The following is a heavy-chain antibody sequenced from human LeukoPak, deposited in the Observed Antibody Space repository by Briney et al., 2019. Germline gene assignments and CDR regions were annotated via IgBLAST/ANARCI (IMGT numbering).Heavy chain of an antibody. D-gene: IGHD5-24*01. CDR2: ISSSSSYI. CDR1: GFTFSSYS. Sequence: GSLRLSCAASGFTFSSYSMNWVRQAPGKGLEWVSSISSSSSYIYYADSVKGRFTISRDNAKNSLYLQMNSLRAEDTAVYYCARGTEMATINYNWFDPWGQGTLVTVSS. J-gene: IGHJ5*02. V-gene: IGHV3-21*01. CDR3: ARGTEMATINYNWFDP.